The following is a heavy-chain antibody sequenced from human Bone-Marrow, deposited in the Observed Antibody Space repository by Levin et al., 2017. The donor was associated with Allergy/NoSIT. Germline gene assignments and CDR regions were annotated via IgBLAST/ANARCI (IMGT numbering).Heavy chain of an antibody. V-gene: IGHV3-73*01. D-gene: IGHD4-23*01. Sequence: GESLKISCETSGFTFSGSAIHWVRQSSGKGLEWVGRIRPTLNTYATTFAASVKGRFTISRDDSTNTIYLQMNSLKTEDTAVYYCTRGVGGSGHYYYGMDVWGPGTAVTVS. CDR2: IRPTLNTYAT. CDR3: TRGVGGSGHYYYGMDV. J-gene: IGHJ6*02. CDR1: GFTFSGSA.